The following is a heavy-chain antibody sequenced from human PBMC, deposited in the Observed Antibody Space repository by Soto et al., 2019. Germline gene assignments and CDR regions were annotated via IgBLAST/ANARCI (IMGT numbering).Heavy chain of an antibody. D-gene: IGHD4-4*01. CDR1: GGSISSYY. CDR3: ARVGSNYPISYYPYQLDF. CDR2: IYYSGST. V-gene: IGHV4-59*01. Sequence: PSETLSLTCTVSGGSISSYYWSWIRQPPGKGLEWIGYIYYSGSTNYNPSLKSRVTISVDTSKNQFSLKLSSVTAADTAVYYCARVGSNYPISYYPYQLDFWRKGTTVTVSS. J-gene: IGHJ6*04.